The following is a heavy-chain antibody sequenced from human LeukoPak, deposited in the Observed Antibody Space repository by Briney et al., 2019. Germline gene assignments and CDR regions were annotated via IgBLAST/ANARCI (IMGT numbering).Heavy chain of an antibody. D-gene: IGHD3-22*01. CDR1: GASLSSGDQY. V-gene: IGHV4-31*03. CDR2: IHPSGTL. Sequence: SQTLSLTCTVSGASLSSGDQYWNWIRQSPGKGLEWIGSIHPSGTLYNNPSLESRVTMSMDTSKNQFSLNLNSVTAADTAVYFCSRGLDSRKLGYWGQGTLVTVSS. CDR3: SRGLDSRKLGY. J-gene: IGHJ4*02.